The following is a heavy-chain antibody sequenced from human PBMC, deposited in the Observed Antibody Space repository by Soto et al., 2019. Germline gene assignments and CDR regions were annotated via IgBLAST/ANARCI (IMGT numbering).Heavy chain of an antibody. CDR1: GFTFSSDG. CDR2: IWYDGSKK. D-gene: IGHD3-10*01. Sequence: QVKLVESGGGVVQPGRSLRLSCAASGFTFSSDGMHWVRQAPGKGLEWVAVIWYDGSKKYYADSVEGRFTISRDNSKNSRYLQLNCLTAAGTSVYYCAREYYYGSGSYYYYGMYFWGQGTTVTVSS. V-gene: IGHV3-33*01. J-gene: IGHJ6*02. CDR3: AREYYYGSGSYYYYGMYF.